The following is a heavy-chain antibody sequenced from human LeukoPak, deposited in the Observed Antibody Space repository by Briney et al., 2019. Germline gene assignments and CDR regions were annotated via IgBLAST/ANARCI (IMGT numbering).Heavy chain of an antibody. CDR3: ARGGGIAAAGHFDY. CDR2: INHSGST. J-gene: IGHJ4*02. CDR1: GGSFSGYY. D-gene: IGHD6-13*01. V-gene: IGHV4-34*01. Sequence: SETLSLTCAVYGGSFSGYYWSWIRQPPGKGLEWIGEINHSGSTNYNPSLKSRVTISVDTSKNQFPLKLSSVTAADTAVYYCARGGGIAAAGHFDYWGRGTLVTVSS.